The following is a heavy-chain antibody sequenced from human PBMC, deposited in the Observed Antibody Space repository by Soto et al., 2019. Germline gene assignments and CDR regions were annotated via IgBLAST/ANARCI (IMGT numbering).Heavy chain of an antibody. V-gene: IGHV4-34*01. J-gene: IGHJ2*01. CDR2: INHSGST. CDR3: ARLASGWQYYYFDF. CDR1: GGSFSPYF. D-gene: IGHD6-19*01. Sequence: PEETLSLTCAVYGGSFSPYFWSWIRQPPGKGLEWIGEINHSGSTNYNPSLTRRATLSVDTSKNQVSLKLTSVTAADTAVYYCARLASGWQYYYFDFWGRGTPVTVSS.